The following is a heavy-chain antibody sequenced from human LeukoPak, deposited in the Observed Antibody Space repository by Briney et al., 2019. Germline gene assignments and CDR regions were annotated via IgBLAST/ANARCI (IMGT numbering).Heavy chain of an antibody. J-gene: IGHJ4*02. CDR2: INHSGST. CDR1: GGSFSGYY. Sequence: SETLSLTCAVYGGSFSGYYRSWIRQPPGKGLEWIGEINHSGSTNYNPSLKSRVTISVDTSKNQFSLKLSSVTAADTAVYYCARVPYYYDSSGYWAIDYWGQGTLVTVSS. D-gene: IGHD3-22*01. CDR3: ARVPYYYDSSGYWAIDY. V-gene: IGHV4-34*01.